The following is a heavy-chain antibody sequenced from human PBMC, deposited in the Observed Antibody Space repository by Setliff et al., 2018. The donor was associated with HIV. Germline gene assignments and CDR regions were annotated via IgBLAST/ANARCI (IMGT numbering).Heavy chain of an antibody. CDR3: AGRQGPGGMDV. D-gene: IGHD7-27*01. Sequence: GESLKISCTGSGYSFSNHWIGWVRQMPGKGLEWMGIIYPGDSDTRYSTSFQGQVTISADKSISTPYLQWSSLKASDIAMYYCAGRQGPGGMDVWGQGTTVTVSS. V-gene: IGHV5-51*01. CDR1: GYSFSNHW. J-gene: IGHJ6*02. CDR2: IYPGDSDT.